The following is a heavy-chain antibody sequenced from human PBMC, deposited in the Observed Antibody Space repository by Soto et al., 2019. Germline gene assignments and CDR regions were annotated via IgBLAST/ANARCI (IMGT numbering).Heavy chain of an antibody. D-gene: IGHD4-17*01. CDR3: ARRTSVTTVDYYYGMDV. V-gene: IGHV4-31*03. J-gene: IGHJ6*02. Sequence: SETLSLTCTFSCGSIISGGYYWSWIRQHPGKGLEWIGYIYYSGSTYYNPSLKSRVTISVDTSKNQFSLKLSSVTAADTAVYYCARRTSVTTVDYYYGMDVWGQGTTVTVSS. CDR2: IYYSGST. CDR1: CGSIISGGYY.